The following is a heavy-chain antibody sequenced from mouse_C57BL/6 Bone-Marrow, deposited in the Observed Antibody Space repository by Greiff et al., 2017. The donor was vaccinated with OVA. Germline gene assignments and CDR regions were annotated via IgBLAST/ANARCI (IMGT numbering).Heavy chain of an antibody. CDR2: IDPSDSYT. V-gene: IGHV1-69*01. Sequence: VQLQQPGAELVMPGASVTLSCKASGYSFTSYWMHWVKQRPGQGLEWIGEIDPSDSYTNYNQKFKGKSTLTVDKSSSTADMQLSSLPSEDSASYYCARDDGYYLFDYWGQGTTLTVSS. J-gene: IGHJ2*01. CDR1: GYSFTSYW. CDR3: ARDDGYYLFDY. D-gene: IGHD2-3*01.